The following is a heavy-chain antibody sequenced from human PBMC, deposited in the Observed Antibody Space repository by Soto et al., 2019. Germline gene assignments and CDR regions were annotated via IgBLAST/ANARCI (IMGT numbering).Heavy chain of an antibody. J-gene: IGHJ6*02. V-gene: IGHV3-53*01. CDR1: GFTVSSNY. D-gene: IGHD6-13*01. CDR2: IYSGGST. Sequence: GGSLRLSCAASGFTVSSNYMSWVRQAPGKGLEWVSVIYSGGSTYYADSVKGRFTISRDNSKNTLYLQMNSLRAEDTAVYYCARSVAAAGYYYYGMDVWGQGTTVTVSS. CDR3: ARSVAAAGYYYYGMDV.